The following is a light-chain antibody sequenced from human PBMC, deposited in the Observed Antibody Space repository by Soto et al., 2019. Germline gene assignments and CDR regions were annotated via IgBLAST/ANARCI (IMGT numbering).Light chain of an antibody. CDR1: QSVRNY. CDR2: DAS. J-gene: IGKJ5*01. CDR3: QQRSNWPLIT. Sequence: EIVLTQSPATLSLSPGERATLSCRASQSVRNYLAWYQQKPGQAPRLLIYDASNRATGIPARFSGSGSGTDLTLTISSLEPEDFAVYYCQQRSNWPLITFGQGTRLEIK. V-gene: IGKV3-11*01.